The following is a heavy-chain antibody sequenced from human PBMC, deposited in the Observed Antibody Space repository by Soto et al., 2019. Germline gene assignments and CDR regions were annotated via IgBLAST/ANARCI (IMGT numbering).Heavy chain of an antibody. Sequence: QVQLVQSGAEVKKPGSSVKVSCKASGGTFSSYAISWVRQAPGQGLEWMGGIIHIFGTANYAQKFQGRVTITADESTSTAYMELSSLRSEDTAVYYCAREILPDSSSWYGTPQDWGQGTLVTVSS. V-gene: IGHV1-69*01. J-gene: IGHJ4*02. CDR3: AREILPDSSSWYGTPQD. CDR1: GGTFSSYA. D-gene: IGHD6-13*01. CDR2: IIHIFGTA.